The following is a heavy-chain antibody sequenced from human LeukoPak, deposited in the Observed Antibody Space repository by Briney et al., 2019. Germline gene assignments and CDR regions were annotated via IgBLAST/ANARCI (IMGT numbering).Heavy chain of an antibody. J-gene: IGHJ4*02. Sequence: PSETLSLTCAVYGGSFSGYYWSWIRQPPGKGLEWIGEINHSGSTNYNPSLKSRVTISVDTSKNQFSLKLSSVTAADTAVYYCARDGDSSGYYYLDYWGQGTLVTVSS. V-gene: IGHV4-34*01. D-gene: IGHD3-22*01. CDR2: INHSGST. CDR3: ARDGDSSGYYYLDY. CDR1: GGSFSGYY.